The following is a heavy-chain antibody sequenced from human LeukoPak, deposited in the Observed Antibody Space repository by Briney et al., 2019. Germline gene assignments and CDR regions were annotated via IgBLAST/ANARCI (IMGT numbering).Heavy chain of an antibody. J-gene: IGHJ4*02. V-gene: IGHV4-59*01. D-gene: IGHD5-12*01. CDR1: GGSISSYY. CDR2: IYYSGST. CDR3: ARVTGYDWESFYDY. Sequence: SSETLSLTCTVSGGSISSYYWSWIRQPPGKGLGWIGYIYYSGSTNYNPSLKSRVTISVDTSKNQFSLKLRSVTAADTAVYYCARVTGYDWESFYDYWGQGTLVTVSS.